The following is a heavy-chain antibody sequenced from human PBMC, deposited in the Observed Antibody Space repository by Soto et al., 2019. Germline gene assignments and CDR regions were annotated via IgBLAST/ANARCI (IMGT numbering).Heavy chain of an antibody. D-gene: IGHD6-6*01. CDR3: ARQAIEYSSSSRHYYYYYGMDV. J-gene: IGHJ6*02. CDR2: IYPGDSDT. V-gene: IGHV5-51*01. Sequence: GESLKISCKGSGYSFTSYWIGWVRQMPGKGLEWMGIIYPGDSDTRYSPSFQGQVTISADKSISTAYLQWSSLKAPDTAMYYCARQAIEYSSSSRHYYYYYGMDVWGQGTTVTV. CDR1: GYSFTSYW.